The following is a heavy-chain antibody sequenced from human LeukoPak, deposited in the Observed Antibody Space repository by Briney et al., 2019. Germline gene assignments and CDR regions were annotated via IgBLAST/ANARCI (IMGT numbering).Heavy chain of an antibody. CDR2: INPNSGGT. J-gene: IGHJ4*02. D-gene: IGHD6-13*01. CDR3: ARGPLKRQLDEIFDY. CDR1: GYTFTGYY. Sequence: ASVKVSCKASGYTFTGYYMHWVRQAPGQGLEWMGWINPNSGGTNYAQKFQGRVTMTRDTSISTAYMELSRLRSDDTAVYYCARGPLKRQLDEIFDYWGQGTLVTVSS. V-gene: IGHV1-2*02.